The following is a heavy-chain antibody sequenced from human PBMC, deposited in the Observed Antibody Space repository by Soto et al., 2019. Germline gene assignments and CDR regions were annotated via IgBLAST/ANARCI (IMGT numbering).Heavy chain of an antibody. CDR3: TSLYDSREVSWIDS. V-gene: IGHV3-73*01. D-gene: IGHD3-22*01. J-gene: IGHJ5*01. CDR2: IRSKVNSYAT. Sequence: PGGSLRLSCAASGFTLSGSAIHWVRQASGKGLEWVGRIRSKVNSYATAYAASVKGRFTISRDDSKNTAYLQMNSLEIEDTAVYYCTSLYDSREVSWIDSWGQGVMVTVSS. CDR1: GFTLSGSA.